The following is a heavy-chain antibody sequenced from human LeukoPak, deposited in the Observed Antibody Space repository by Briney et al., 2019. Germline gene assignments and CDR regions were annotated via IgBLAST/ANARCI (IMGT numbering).Heavy chain of an antibody. CDR2: IYPGDSAA. CDR1: GYTFSNYW. CDR3: ARRALNYDAFDI. Sequence: GESLKISCEGSGYTFSNYWIGWVRQMPGKGLEWMGIIYPGDSAARYSPSFQGHVTISADKSISTAYLQWSSLKASDTAMYYCARRALNYDAFDIWGQGTMVTVSS. D-gene: IGHD1-7*01. J-gene: IGHJ3*02. V-gene: IGHV5-51*01.